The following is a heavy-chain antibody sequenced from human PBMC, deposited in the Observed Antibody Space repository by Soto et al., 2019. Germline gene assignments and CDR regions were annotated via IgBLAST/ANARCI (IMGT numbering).Heavy chain of an antibody. D-gene: IGHD2-8*02. V-gene: IGHV4-59*01. Sequence: QVQLQESGPGLVKPSETLSFTCTVSGGSISSYYWSWIRQPPGKGLEWIGYIYYSGITDYNPSLKSRVTISVDTSKSQFSLKLSSVTAADTAVYYCARGGGVYYFDYWGQGTLVTVSS. CDR1: GGSISSYY. CDR2: IYYSGIT. CDR3: ARGGGVYYFDY. J-gene: IGHJ4*02.